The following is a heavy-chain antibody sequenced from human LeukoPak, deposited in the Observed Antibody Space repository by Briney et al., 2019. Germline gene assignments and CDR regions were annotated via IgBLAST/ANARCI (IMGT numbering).Heavy chain of an antibody. V-gene: IGHV3-74*01. Sequence: AGGSLRLSCAASGFTFSSHWVHWVRQAPGKGLVWVSHINNDGRSTRYADSVKGRFTISRDNAKKSLYLQMNSLRAEDTAFYYCARIAATGTQDYWGQGILVTVSS. CDR3: ARIAATGTQDY. CDR2: INNDGRST. D-gene: IGHD6-13*01. J-gene: IGHJ4*02. CDR1: GFTFSSHW.